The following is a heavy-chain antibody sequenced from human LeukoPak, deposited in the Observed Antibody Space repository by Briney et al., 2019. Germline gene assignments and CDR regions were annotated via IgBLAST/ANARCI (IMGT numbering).Heavy chain of an antibody. CDR1: GISFSSYA. CDR3: AKGVAVAERSYYFDY. J-gene: IGHJ4*02. D-gene: IGHD6-19*01. Sequence: PGGSLRLSCAASGISFSSYAMNWVRQTPGKGREWVSIISYSGRSTYYADSVKGRFTISRDNSKNTLYLQMNSLRAEDTAVYYCAKGVAVAERSYYFDYWGQGTLVTISS. V-gene: IGHV3-23*01. CDR2: ISYSGRST.